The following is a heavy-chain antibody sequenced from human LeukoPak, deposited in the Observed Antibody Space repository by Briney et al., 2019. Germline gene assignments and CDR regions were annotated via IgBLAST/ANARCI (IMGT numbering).Heavy chain of an antibody. CDR3: ARSRPGISVSGTEACGY. CDR1: GFTFSSYT. Sequence: AGGSLRLSCAASGFTFSSYTMNWVRQAPGRGLEWVSSITSTGSYIYYADSVKGRFTISRDNAKNSLYLHMNSLRAEDTAVYYCARSRPGISVSGTEACGYWGQGTLVTVSS. D-gene: IGHD6-19*01. V-gene: IGHV3-21*01. CDR2: ITSTGSYI. J-gene: IGHJ4*02.